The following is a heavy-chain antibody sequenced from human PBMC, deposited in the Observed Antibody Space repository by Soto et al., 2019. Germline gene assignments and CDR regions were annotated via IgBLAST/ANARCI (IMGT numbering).Heavy chain of an antibody. J-gene: IGHJ6*02. V-gene: IGHV1-18*01. CDR1: GYTFTSYG. CDR3: ARAVTSPYYYYGLDV. Sequence: ASVKVSCEASGYTFTSYGSSWVRQAPGQGLEWMGWISTYNANTNYPPKLQGRVTMTTDTSTSTAYMELRSLRSDDTAVYYCARAVTSPYYYYGLDVWGQGTTVTVSS. CDR2: ISTYNANT. D-gene: IGHD2-2*01.